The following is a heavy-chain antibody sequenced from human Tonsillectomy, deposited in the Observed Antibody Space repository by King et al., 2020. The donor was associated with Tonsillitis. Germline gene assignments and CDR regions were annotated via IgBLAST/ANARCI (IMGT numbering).Heavy chain of an antibody. CDR3: AREGSISSSRADY. J-gene: IGHJ4*02. CDR2: INPNSGGT. D-gene: IGHD2-2*01. V-gene: IGHV1-2*02. Sequence: QLVQSGAEVKKPGASVKVSCKPSGYTFTDYYIHWVRQAPGHGLEWMGWINPNSGGTKYAQKFQVRVTMTRDKSIKKAHMELRSLRSEDTAVYYCAREGSISSSRADYWGQGTLVTVSS. CDR1: GYTFTDYY.